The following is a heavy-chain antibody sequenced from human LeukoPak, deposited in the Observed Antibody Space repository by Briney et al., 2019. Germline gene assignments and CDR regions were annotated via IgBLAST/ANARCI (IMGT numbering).Heavy chain of an antibody. V-gene: IGHV3-23*01. D-gene: IGHD6-19*01. J-gene: IGHJ4*02. Sequence: GGSLRLSCAASGFTFSNYVMSWVRQAPGQGVEWVSAFSITGCSTYYAHSVHGRFTISIDSSNNPLYLQMNSLRGEDTAVYYCAKEVSVAGSKRLVYWGQGTLVTVSS. CDR1: GFTFSNYV. CDR3: AKEVSVAGSKRLVY. CDR2: FSITGCST.